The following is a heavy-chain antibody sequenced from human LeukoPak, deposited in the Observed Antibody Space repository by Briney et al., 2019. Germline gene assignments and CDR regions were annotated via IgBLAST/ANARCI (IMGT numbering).Heavy chain of an antibody. D-gene: IGHD3-16*01. V-gene: IGHV2-70*11. CDR1: GFSLSTSGMC. CDR3: ARRLRGNYYFDY. Sequence: SGPALVKPTQTLTLTCTFSGFSLSTSGMCVSWIRQPPGKALEWLARIDWDDDKYYSTSLKTRLTISKDTSKNQVVLTMTNMDPVDTATYYCARRLRGNYYFDYWGQGTLVTVSS. CDR2: IDWDDDK. J-gene: IGHJ4*02.